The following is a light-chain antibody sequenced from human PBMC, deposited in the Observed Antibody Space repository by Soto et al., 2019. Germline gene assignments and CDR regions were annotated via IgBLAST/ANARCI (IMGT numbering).Light chain of an antibody. CDR2: GAS. Sequence: EVMFSQSPGTLSLSPGEGATLSCRASQSVSSSYLAWYQQKPGQAPRLLIYGASSRATGIPDRFSGSGSGTDFTLTISRLEPEDFAVYYCQHYGSSPETFGQGSMVDIK. J-gene: IGKJ1*01. V-gene: IGKV3-20*01. CDR3: QHYGSSPET. CDR1: QSVSSSY.